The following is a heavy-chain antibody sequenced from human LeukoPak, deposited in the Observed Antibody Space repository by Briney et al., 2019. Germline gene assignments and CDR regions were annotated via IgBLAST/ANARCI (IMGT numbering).Heavy chain of an antibody. CDR2: IYYSGST. J-gene: IGHJ3*02. V-gene: IGHV4-39*01. CDR3: ARTWVVAAAVFISDAFDI. D-gene: IGHD6-13*01. CDR1: GDSISSRAYY. Sequence: SETLSLTCTVFGDSISSRAYYWGWIRQPPGKGLEWIGSIYYSGSTYYNPSLKSRVTISVDTSKNQFSLKLSSVTAADTAVYYCARTWVVAAAVFISDAFDIWGQGTMVTVSS.